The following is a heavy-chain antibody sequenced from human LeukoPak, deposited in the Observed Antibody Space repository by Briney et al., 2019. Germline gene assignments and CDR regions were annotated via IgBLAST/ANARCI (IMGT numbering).Heavy chain of an antibody. V-gene: IGHV3-23*01. CDR2: ISGSGGST. CDR1: GFTFSSYA. CDR3: AKDLPLYYDSSGYFDFDY. Sequence: GGPLRLSCAASGFTFSSYAMSWVRQAPGKGLEWVSAISGSGGSTYYADSVKGRFTISRDNSKNTLYLQMNSLRAEDTAVYYCAKDLPLYYDSSGYFDFDYWGQGTLVTVSS. D-gene: IGHD3-22*01. J-gene: IGHJ4*02.